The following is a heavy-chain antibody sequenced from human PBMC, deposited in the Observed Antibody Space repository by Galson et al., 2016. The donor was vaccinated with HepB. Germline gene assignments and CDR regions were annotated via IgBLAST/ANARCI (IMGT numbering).Heavy chain of an antibody. Sequence: SLRLSCAASGFTFSSYWMHWVRQAPGKGLVWVSRINSDGSSTSYADSVKGRFTISRDNAKNTLYLQMNSLRAEGTAVYYCASSVAAAGNWFDPWGQGTLVTVSS. CDR3: ASSVAAAGNWFDP. V-gene: IGHV3-74*01. CDR2: INSDGSST. CDR1: GFTFSSYW. D-gene: IGHD6-13*01. J-gene: IGHJ5*02.